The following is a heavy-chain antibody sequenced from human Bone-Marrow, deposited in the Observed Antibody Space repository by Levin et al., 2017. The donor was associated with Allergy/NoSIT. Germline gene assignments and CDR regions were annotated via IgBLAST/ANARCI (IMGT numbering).Heavy chain of an antibody. Sequence: ASVKVSCKASGYTFTSYAMHWVRQAPGQRLEWMGWINAGNGNTKYSQKFQGRVTITRDTSASTAYMELSSLRSEDTAVYYCARETSIAVRWYFDRWGRGTQVTVSS. V-gene: IGHV1-3*01. CDR3: ARETSIAVRWYFDR. J-gene: IGHJ2*01. CDR2: INAGNGNT. CDR1: GYTFTSYA. D-gene: IGHD6-6*01.